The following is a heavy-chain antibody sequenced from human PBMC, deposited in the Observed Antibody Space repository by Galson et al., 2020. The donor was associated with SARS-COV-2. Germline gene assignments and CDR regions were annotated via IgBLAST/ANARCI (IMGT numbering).Heavy chain of an antibody. Sequence: SETLSLTCTVSGYSISSGYYWGWIRQPPGKGLEWIGSVYHSGSTYYNPSLKSRVTISVDTSKNQFSLKLSSVTAADTAVYYCARNRAGLPSSTIFGLGSNIDYWGQGTLVAVSS. CDR1: GYSISSGYY. V-gene: IGHV4-38-2*02. J-gene: IGHJ4*02. CDR2: VYHSGST. CDR3: ARNRAGLPSSTIFGLGSNIDY. D-gene: IGHD3-3*01.